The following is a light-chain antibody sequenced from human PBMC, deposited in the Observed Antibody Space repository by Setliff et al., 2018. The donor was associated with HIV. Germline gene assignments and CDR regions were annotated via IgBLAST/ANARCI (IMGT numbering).Light chain of an antibody. Sequence: QAVVTQEPSLTLSPGETVTLTCGSNTGAVTRGHYPSWLQQKPGQAPKTLISATNKKHSWTPARFSGSLFGGKAALTLSGAQPEDEADYYCLVAYSNSVVFGGGTKVTVL. V-gene: IGLV7-46*01. CDR2: ATN. CDR1: TGAVTRGHY. CDR3: LVAYSNSVV. J-gene: IGLJ2*01.